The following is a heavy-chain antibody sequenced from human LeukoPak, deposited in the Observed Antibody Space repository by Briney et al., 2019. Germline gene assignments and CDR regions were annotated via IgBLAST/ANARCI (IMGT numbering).Heavy chain of an antibody. D-gene: IGHD4-23*01. CDR1: GFTFSSYW. Sequence: GGSLRLSCAASGFTFSSYWMGWVRQAPGKGLEWVANIKRDGSEKYYGDSVKGRFTVSRDNAMNSLYLQMTSLRAEDTAVYYCARDYGGNYGWGQGTLVTVSS. J-gene: IGHJ4*02. V-gene: IGHV3-7*01. CDR2: IKRDGSEK. CDR3: ARDYGGNYG.